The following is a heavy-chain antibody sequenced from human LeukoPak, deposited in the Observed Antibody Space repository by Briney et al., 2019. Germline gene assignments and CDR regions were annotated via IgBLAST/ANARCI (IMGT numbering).Heavy chain of an antibody. CDR1: GFTFSDYD. CDR2: IGYGYYT. D-gene: IGHD3-10*02. V-gene: IGHV3-23*01. J-gene: IGHJ4*02. CDR3: AKMLPDVSYYFDF. Sequence: GGSLRLSCVASGFTFSDYDMRWVRQTPGKGLEYVSSIGYGYYTFYAGSVKGRFYISRDNSKSTLYLQMNSLRAEDTAVYFCAKMLPDVSYYFDFWGQGTLVTVSS.